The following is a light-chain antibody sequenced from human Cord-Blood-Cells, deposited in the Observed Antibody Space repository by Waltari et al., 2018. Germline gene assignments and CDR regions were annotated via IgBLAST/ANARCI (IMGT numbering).Light chain of an antibody. V-gene: IGKV1-39*01. CDR2: AAT. CDR1: QSISSY. J-gene: IGKJ2*01. Sequence: ERVTITCRASQSISSYLNWYQQKPGKPPKLLIYAATSLHSRVPSRFSGSGSGTDFTLTISSLQPEDVATYYYQQSYSTPYTFGHGTKLEIK. CDR3: QQSYSTPYT.